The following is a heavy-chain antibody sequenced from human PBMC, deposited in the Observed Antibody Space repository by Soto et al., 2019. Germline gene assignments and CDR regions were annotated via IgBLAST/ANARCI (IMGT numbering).Heavy chain of an antibody. Sequence: ASVKVSCKASGDTFTSYGISWVRQAPGQGLEWMGWISAYNGNTNYAQKLQGRVTMTTDTSTSTAYMELRSLRSDDTAVYYCARPLHSSGWYSPYYYYGMDVWGQGTTVTVSS. J-gene: IGHJ6*02. V-gene: IGHV1-18*04. CDR1: GDTFTSYG. CDR2: ISAYNGNT. CDR3: ARPLHSSGWYSPYYYYGMDV. D-gene: IGHD6-19*01.